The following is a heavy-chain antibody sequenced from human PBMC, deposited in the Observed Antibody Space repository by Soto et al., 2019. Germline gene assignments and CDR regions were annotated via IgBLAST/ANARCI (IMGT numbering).Heavy chain of an antibody. CDR3: ARINGDLVDY. J-gene: IGHJ4*02. V-gene: IGHV4-59*02. CDR1: GDSVTSHY. Sequence: PSETLSLTCSFSGDSVTSHYLTWIRQPPGKGLEWIGYIYYSGSTNYNPSLKSRVTISVDTSKNQFSLKLSSVTAADTAVYYCARINGDLVDYWGQGTLVTVSS. CDR2: IYYSGST. D-gene: IGHD4-17*01.